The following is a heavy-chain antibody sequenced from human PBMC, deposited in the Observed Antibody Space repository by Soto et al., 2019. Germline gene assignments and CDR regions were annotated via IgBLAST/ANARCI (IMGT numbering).Heavy chain of an antibody. J-gene: IGHJ4*02. CDR3: ARAPGGSYCSY. CDR2: IGSKLEGGSST. Sequence: PGGSLRLSCAASGLSLSNTYMDWVRQAPGKGLEWVGRIGSKLEGGSSTSYADSVKGRFTISRDNSKNTLYLQMNSLRAEDTAVYYCARAPGGSYCSYWGQGTLVTVSS. CDR1: GLSLSNTY. D-gene: IGHD1-26*01. V-gene: IGHV3-74*01.